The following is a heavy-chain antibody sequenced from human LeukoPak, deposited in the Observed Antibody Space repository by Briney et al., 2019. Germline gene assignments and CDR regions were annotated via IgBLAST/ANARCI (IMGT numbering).Heavy chain of an antibody. J-gene: IGHJ6*02. Sequence: PGGSLRLSCAASGFTFSRYWMTWVRQAPGKGLEWVANIKQDGSEKYYVDSVKGRFTISRDNAKNSLYLQMNSLRAEDTAVYYCARGSDWYYYYYGVDVWGQGTTVTVSS. CDR1: GFTFSRYW. D-gene: IGHD2-21*01. CDR3: ARGSDWYYYYYGVDV. CDR2: IKQDGSEK. V-gene: IGHV3-7*01.